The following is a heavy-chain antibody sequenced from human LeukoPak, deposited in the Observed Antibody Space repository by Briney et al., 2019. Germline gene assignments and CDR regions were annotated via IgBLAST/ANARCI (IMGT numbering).Heavy chain of an antibody. D-gene: IGHD5-18*01. CDR3: VKGDTAMVNFDAFDI. J-gene: IGHJ3*02. CDR2: VSSSGSVI. Sequence: PGGSLRLSCAASGFTFSDYYMSWIRQAPGKGLEWVSYVSSSGSVIYYADSVKGRFTISRDNAKNSLYLQMNSLRAEDTAVYYCVKGDTAMVNFDAFDIWGQGTMVTVSS. CDR1: GFTFSDYY. V-gene: IGHV3-11*04.